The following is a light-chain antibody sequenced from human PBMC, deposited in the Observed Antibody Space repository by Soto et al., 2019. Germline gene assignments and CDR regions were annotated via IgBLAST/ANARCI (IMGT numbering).Light chain of an antibody. Sequence: EIVLTRSPGTLSLSPGERATLSCRASQRLASNYLAWYQQRPGQAPRLLLYGVSSRATGIPDRFSGSGSGTDFTLAISRVEPEDFAVYFCQQYADSPITFGQGTRLEIK. V-gene: IGKV3-20*01. J-gene: IGKJ5*01. CDR3: QQYADSPIT. CDR2: GVS. CDR1: QRLASNY.